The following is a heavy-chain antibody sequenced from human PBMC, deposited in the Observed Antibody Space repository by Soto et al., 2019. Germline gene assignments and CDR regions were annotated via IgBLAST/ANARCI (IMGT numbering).Heavy chain of an antibody. CDR1: DGSMSSRSYY. V-gene: IGHV4-39*01. J-gene: IGHJ3*02. CDR3: ARTYDDSGPNSGGYGFDI. Sequence: SETLSLTCSVSDGSMSSRSYYWGWMRQPPGKGLEWIASISYIGSTYHNPSLKSRVTISIDMSKNQFSLNLRSVTAADTAVYYFARTYDDSGPNSGGYGFDIWGQGTMVTVSS. CDR2: ISYIGST. D-gene: IGHD3-22*01.